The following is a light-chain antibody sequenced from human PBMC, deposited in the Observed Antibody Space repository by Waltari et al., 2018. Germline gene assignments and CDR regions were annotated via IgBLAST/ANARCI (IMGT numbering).Light chain of an antibody. CDR1: QRIVSY. V-gene: IGKV3-11*01. Sequence: EIVLTQSPATLSLSPGDTATLSCRASQRIVSYLAWYQQKPGQPSRLLIYDASNMATGVPARFRGSGSGTDFTLTISSLEAEDFVVYYCQQRSNLTPHTFGQGARLEIK. CDR2: DAS. J-gene: IGKJ2*01. CDR3: QQRSNLTPHT.